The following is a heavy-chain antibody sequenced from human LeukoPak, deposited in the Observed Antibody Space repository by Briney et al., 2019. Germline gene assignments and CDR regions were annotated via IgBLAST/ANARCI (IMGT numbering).Heavy chain of an antibody. D-gene: IGHD2-2*01. J-gene: IGHJ4*02. CDR1: GFIFSAYG. Sequence: PGGSLRLSCTASGFIFSAYGVHWVRQVPGKGLEWVAIMWSDGINKYYADSVKGRFTISRDNSKNTLYLQMNSLRAEDTAVYYCATTASYCSGTGCVFDYWGQGTLVTVSS. CDR3: ATTASYCSGTGCVFDY. CDR2: MWSDGINK. V-gene: IGHV3-33*01.